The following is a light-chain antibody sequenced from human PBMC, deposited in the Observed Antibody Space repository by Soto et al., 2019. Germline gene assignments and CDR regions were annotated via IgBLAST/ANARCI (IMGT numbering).Light chain of an antibody. Sequence: DIQMTPSPSSLSASVGDRVTVTCRASPAISNYLAWFQQKPGIAPKSLIYAASGLQSGVPSKFSGSGSGTDLTLTTSSLQPEDFATYYCQQYNSYPLFTFGPGTKVDIK. CDR2: AAS. J-gene: IGKJ3*01. V-gene: IGKV1-16*02. CDR1: PAISNY. CDR3: QQYNSYPLFT.